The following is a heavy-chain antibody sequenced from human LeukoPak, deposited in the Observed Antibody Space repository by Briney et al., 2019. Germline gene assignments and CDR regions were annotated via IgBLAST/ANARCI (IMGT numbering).Heavy chain of an antibody. J-gene: IGHJ5*02. CDR2: IHSGGDT. CDR1: GFTFSSYS. V-gene: IGHV3-66*01. Sequence: PGGSLRLSCAASGFTFSSYSMNWVRQAPGKGLEWVSVIHSGGDTYYADSVKGRFTISRDNSKNTLYLQMNSLGVEDTAVYYCARNTPFSSSWYRWFDPWGQGTLVTVSS. D-gene: IGHD6-13*01. CDR3: ARNTPFSSSWYRWFDP.